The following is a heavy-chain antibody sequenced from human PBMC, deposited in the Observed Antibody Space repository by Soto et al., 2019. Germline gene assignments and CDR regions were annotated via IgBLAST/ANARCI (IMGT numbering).Heavy chain of an antibody. CDR2: INHSGST. CDR3: AATRYSSGWYYFDY. V-gene: IGHV4-34*01. J-gene: IGHJ4*02. D-gene: IGHD6-19*01. CDR1: GGSFSGYY. Sequence: QVQLQQWGAGLLKPSETLSLTCAVYGGSFSGYYWSWIRQPPGKGLEWIGEINHSGSTNYNPSLKSRVTISVDTPKNQLSLKLSSVTAADTAVYYCAATRYSSGWYYFDYWGQGTLVTVSS.